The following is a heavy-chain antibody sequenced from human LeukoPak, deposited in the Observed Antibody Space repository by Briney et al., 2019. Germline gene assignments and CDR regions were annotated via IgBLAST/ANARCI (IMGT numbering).Heavy chain of an antibody. V-gene: IGHV3-23*01. CDR1: GFTFSTYA. CDR2: ISGSSSST. CDR3: AKVRMITMIAYDAFDI. J-gene: IGHJ3*02. D-gene: IGHD3-22*01. Sequence: GGSLRLSCAASGFTFSTYAMNWVRQAPGKGLERVSAISGSSSSTYYADSVKGRFTISRDNSKNTLYLQMNSLRAEDTAVYYCAKVRMITMIAYDAFDIWGQGTMVTVSS.